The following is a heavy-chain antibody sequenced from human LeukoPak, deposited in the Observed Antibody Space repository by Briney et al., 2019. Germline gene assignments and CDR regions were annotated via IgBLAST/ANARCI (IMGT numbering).Heavy chain of an antibody. D-gene: IGHD6-13*01. J-gene: IGHJ4*01. CDR1: GGSISSYY. Sequence: SETLSLTCTVSGGSISSYYWSWIRQPPGKGLEWIGYIYYTGSTNYNPSLNSRVTISVDTSKNQFSLRLSSVTAADTAVYFCARRAHSGSWYYFNCWGAGTLVTVS. CDR2: IYYTGST. V-gene: IGHV4-59*08. CDR3: ARRAHSGSWYYFNC.